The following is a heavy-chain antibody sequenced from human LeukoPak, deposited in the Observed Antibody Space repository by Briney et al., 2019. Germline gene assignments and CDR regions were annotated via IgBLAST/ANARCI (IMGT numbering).Heavy chain of an antibody. CDR3: AKDSSEGYFDWLPTPKLDY. D-gene: IGHD3-9*01. J-gene: IGHJ4*02. CDR2: ISDDGGNK. Sequence: PGGSLRLSCAASRFTLSTYGIHWVRQGPGKGLQWLAAISDDGGNKYYGDSVKGRFTISRDNSKNTLYLQMNSLRAEDTAVYYCAKDSSEGYFDWLPTPKLDYWGQGTLVTVSS. CDR1: RFTLSTYG. V-gene: IGHV3-30*18.